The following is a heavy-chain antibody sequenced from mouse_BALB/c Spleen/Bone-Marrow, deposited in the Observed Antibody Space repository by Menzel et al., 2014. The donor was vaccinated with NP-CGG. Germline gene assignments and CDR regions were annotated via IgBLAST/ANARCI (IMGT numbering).Heavy chain of an antibody. CDR1: GFDFSRYW. CDR2: INPDSSTI. Sequence: EVKLQESGGGLVQPGGSLKLSCAASGFDFSRYWMSWVRQAPGKGLEWIGEINPDSSTINYTPSLKDKFIISRDNAKNTLYLQMSKVRSEDTALYYCARPPIYYEYAWFAYWGQGTLVTVSA. D-gene: IGHD2-4*01. V-gene: IGHV4-1*02. CDR3: ARPPIYYEYAWFAY. J-gene: IGHJ3*01.